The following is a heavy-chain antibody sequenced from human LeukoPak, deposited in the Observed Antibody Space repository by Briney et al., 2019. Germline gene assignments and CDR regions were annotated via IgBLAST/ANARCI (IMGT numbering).Heavy chain of an antibody. CDR1: GGSLSSYY. J-gene: IGHJ6*04. V-gene: IGHV4-59*01. Sequence: PSETLSLTCTVSGGSLSSYYWSWIRQPPGKGLEWIGYIYYSGSTNYNPSLKSRVTISVDTSKNQFSLKLSSVTAADTAVYYCARGLSRLDVWGKGTTVTVSS. CDR2: IYYSGST. CDR3: ARGLSRLDV. D-gene: IGHD2/OR15-2a*01.